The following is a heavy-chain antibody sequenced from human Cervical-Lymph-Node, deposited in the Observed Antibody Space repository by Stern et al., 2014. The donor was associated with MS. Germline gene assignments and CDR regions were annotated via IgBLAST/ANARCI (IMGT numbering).Heavy chain of an antibody. V-gene: IGHV3-33*01. J-gene: IGHJ6*02. CDR3: ARAITMVRGVIGGMDV. CDR2: IWYDGSNK. D-gene: IGHD3-10*01. Sequence: VQLVESGGGVVQPGRSLRLSCAASGFTFSSYGMHWVRQAPGKGLEWVAVIWYDGSNKYYADSVKGRFTISRDNSKNTLYLQMNSLRAEDTAVYYRARAITMVRGVIGGMDVWGQGTTVTVSS. CDR1: GFTFSSYG.